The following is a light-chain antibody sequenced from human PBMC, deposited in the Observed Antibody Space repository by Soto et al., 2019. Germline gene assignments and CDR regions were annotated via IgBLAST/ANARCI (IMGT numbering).Light chain of an antibody. J-gene: IGLJ1*01. V-gene: IGLV2-14*01. CDR3: SSYTSFRTYV. CDR2: DVS. Sequence: QSVLAQPASVSGSPGQSITISCTGTSSDVGGFNYVSWYQQHPGKVPKLMIYDVSNRPSGVSNRFSGSKSGNTASLTISGLQGDDEADYYCSSYTSFRTYVFVTGTKVTVL. CDR1: SSDVGGFNY.